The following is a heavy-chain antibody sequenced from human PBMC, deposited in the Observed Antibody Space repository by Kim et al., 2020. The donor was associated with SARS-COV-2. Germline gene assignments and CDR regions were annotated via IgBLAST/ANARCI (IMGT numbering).Heavy chain of an antibody. CDR3: ARGLYSSSSRPYYYYYYMDV. Sequence: GGSLRLSCAASGFTVSSNYMSWVRQAPGKGLEWVSVIYSGGSTYYADSVKGRFTISRHNSKNTLYLQMNSLRAEDTAVYYCARGLYSSSSRPYYYYYYMDVWGKGTTVTVSS. D-gene: IGHD6-6*01. CDR2: IYSGGST. J-gene: IGHJ6*03. CDR1: GFTVSSNY. V-gene: IGHV3-53*04.